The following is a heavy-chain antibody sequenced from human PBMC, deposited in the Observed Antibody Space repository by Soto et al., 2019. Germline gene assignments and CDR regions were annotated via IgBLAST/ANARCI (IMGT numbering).Heavy chain of an antibody. D-gene: IGHD6-19*01. CDR3: ARHRIAVAGTGGWFDP. V-gene: IGHV1-69*01. J-gene: IGHJ5*02. CDR1: GGTFSSYA. CDR2: IIPIFGTA. Sequence: QVQLVQSGAEVKKPGSSVKVSCKASGGTFSSYAISWVRQAPGQGREWMGGIIPIFGTANYAQKFQGRVTITADESTSTAYMELSSLRSEDTAVYYCARHRIAVAGTGGWFDPWGQGTLVTVSS.